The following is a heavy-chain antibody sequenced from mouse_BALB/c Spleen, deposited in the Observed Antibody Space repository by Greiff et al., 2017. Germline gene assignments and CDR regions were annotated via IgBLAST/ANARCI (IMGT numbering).Heavy chain of an antibody. CDR1: GFTFSSFG. V-gene: IGHV5-17*02. J-gene: IGHJ1*01. CDR3: ASAYSWYFDV. Sequence: EVQLVESGGGLVQPGGSRKLSCAASGFTFSSFGMHWVRQAPEKGLEWVAYISSGSSTIYYADTVKGRFTISRDNPKNTLFLQMTSLRSEDTAMYYCASAYSWYFDVWGAGTTVTVSS. D-gene: IGHD2-12*01. CDR2: ISSGSSTI.